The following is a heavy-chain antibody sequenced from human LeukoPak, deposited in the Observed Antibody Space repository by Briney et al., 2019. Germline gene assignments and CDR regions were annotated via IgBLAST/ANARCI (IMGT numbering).Heavy chain of an antibody. CDR2: INPSGDST. CDR3: AREFAYYYDRSGYYRGNFDY. Sequence: ASVKVSCKASGYTFTSYYIHWVRQAPGQGLEWMGLINPSGDSTTYAQKFQGRVTMTRDTSTSTVYMELSSLRSEDTAMYYCAREFAYYYDRSGYYRGNFDYWGQGTLVTVSS. D-gene: IGHD3-22*01. J-gene: IGHJ4*02. CDR1: GYTFTSYY. V-gene: IGHV1-46*01.